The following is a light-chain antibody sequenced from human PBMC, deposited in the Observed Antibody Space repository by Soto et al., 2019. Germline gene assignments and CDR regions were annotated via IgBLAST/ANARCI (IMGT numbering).Light chain of an antibody. V-gene: IGKV1-27*01. CDR2: AAS. CDR3: QKYSSVPV. CDR1: QGIRNF. J-gene: IGKJ3*01. Sequence: DIQMTQSPPSLSASVGDRVTITCRASQGIRNFVAWYQQKPGKAPKLLIYAASTLQSGVPSRFSGSGSGTDFTLTINSLQPEDVATYSCQKYSSVPVFGPGTKVVIK.